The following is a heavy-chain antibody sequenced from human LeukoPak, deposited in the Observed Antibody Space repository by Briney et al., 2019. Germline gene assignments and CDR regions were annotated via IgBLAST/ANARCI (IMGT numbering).Heavy chain of an antibody. CDR1: GFTLSSYW. J-gene: IGHJ3*02. D-gene: IGHD2/OR15-2a*01. V-gene: IGHV3-74*01. Sequence: GGSLRLSCAAFGFTLSSYWMHWVRHPPGEGMVWVKSIKRDGRSTSYADSVKGGLTITRDNARNTLYLQMNSLRTEDTAVCYCATGNSHAFDIWGQGTMVTVS. CDR2: IKRDGRST. CDR3: ATGNSHAFDI.